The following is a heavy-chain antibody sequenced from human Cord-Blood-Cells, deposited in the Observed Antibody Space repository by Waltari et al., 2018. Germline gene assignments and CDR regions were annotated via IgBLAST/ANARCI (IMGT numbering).Heavy chain of an antibody. CDR2: INHSGST. V-gene: IGHV4-34*01. Sequence: QVQLQQWGAGVLKPSETLSLTCAVYGGSFSGYYWSWLRQPPGKGLEWIGEINHSGSTNYNPSLKSRVTISVDTSKNQFSLKLSSVTAADTAVYYCARENLEWLLYYYYYYMDVWGKGTTVTVSS. CDR1: GGSFSGYY. J-gene: IGHJ6*03. D-gene: IGHD3-3*01. CDR3: ARENLEWLLYYYYYYMDV.